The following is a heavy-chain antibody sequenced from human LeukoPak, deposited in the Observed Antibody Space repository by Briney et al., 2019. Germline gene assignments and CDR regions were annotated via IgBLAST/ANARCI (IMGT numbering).Heavy chain of an antibody. Sequence: PGGSLRLSCAASGFTFSSYWMHWVRQAPGKGLMWVPRINNDGSGTVYADSVEGRFTISRDHAKNTVYLQMNSLRADDTAVYYCVRGLLGPDYWGQGTQVTVSS. CDR1: GFTFSSYW. CDR2: INNDGSGT. CDR3: VRGLLGPDY. V-gene: IGHV3-74*01. D-gene: IGHD7-27*01. J-gene: IGHJ4*02.